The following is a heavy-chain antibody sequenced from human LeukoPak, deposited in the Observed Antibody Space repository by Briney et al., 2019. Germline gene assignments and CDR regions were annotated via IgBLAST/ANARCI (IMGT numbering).Heavy chain of an antibody. Sequence: PGGSLRLSCAASGFTFDDYAMHWVRQPPGRGLEWVSGISWNSCSIGYADSVKGRFTISRDNPNNSLYLQMNSLRAEDTALYYCAKAPFLGYYDSSGYYPYYFDYWGQGTLVTVSS. J-gene: IGHJ4*02. V-gene: IGHV3-9*01. D-gene: IGHD3-22*01. CDR2: ISWNSCSI. CDR1: GFTFDDYA. CDR3: AKAPFLGYYDSSGYYPYYFDY.